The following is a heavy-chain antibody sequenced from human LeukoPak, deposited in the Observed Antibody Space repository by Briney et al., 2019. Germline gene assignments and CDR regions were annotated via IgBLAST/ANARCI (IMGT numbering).Heavy chain of an antibody. CDR3: AREASSGYWGVISYYYMDV. J-gene: IGHJ6*03. Sequence: PGGSLRLSCAASGFTFSSYEMNWVRQAPGKGLEWVLYISSSGSTIYYADSVKGRFTISRDNAKNSLYLQMNSLRAEDTAVYYCAREASSGYWGVISYYYMDVWGKGTTVTISS. CDR2: ISSSGSTI. V-gene: IGHV3-48*03. CDR1: GFTFSSYE. D-gene: IGHD3-22*01.